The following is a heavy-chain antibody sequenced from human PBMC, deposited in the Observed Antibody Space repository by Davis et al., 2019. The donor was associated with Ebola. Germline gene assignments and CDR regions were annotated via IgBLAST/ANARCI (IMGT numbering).Heavy chain of an antibody. D-gene: IGHD3-16*01. CDR1: GFSVSNSH. Sequence: GGSLRLSCAASGFSVSNSHMSWVRQGPGKGLEWVAGISDGGTTYHVDPVQGRFTVSRDDSKNTLYLQMHSLRAEDTAVYYCARAPWFGTPWGQGTLVTVSS. CDR2: ISDGGTT. V-gene: IGHV3-53*01. J-gene: IGHJ5*02. CDR3: ARAPWFGTP.